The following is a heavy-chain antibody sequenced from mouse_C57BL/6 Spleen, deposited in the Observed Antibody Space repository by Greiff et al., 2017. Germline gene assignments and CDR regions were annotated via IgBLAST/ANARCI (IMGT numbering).Heavy chain of an antibody. CDR3: AGGRPRGLLEY. Sequence: DVQLVESGGGLVKPGGSLKLSCAASGFTFSSYTMPWVRQTPEKRLEWVASISGGSGNTYYPDTVKGRFTISRDNAKNTLYLQMSSLRSEDTAMYYCAGGRPRGLLEYWGQGTSVTVSA. V-gene: IGHV5-9*04. CDR1: GFTFSSYT. CDR2: ISGGSGNT. J-gene: IGHJ3*01.